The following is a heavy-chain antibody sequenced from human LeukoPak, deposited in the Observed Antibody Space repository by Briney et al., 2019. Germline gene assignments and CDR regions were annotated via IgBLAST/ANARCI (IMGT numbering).Heavy chain of an antibody. Sequence: SETLSLTCAVSGYSISSGYYWGWIRQPPGKGLEWIGSIYHSGSTHYNPSLKSRVTISVDTSKNQFSLKLSSVTAADTAVYYCARDRIAARRGVDWFDPWGQGTLVTVSS. CDR2: IYHSGST. D-gene: IGHD6-6*01. J-gene: IGHJ5*02. V-gene: IGHV4-38-2*02. CDR1: GYSISSGYY. CDR3: ARDRIAARRGVDWFDP.